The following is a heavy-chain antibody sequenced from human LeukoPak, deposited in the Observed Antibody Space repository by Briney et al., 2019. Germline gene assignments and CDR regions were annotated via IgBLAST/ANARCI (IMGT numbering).Heavy chain of an antibody. V-gene: IGHV1-69*01. CDR3: ARASVVYDWFDP. D-gene: IGHD2-8*02. J-gene: IGHJ5*02. CDR1: GGTFSSYA. CDR2: IIPIFGTA. Sequence: ASVKVSCKASGGTFSSYAISLVRQAPGQGLEWMGGIIPIFGTANYAQKFQGRVTITADESTSTAYMELSSLRSEDTAVYYCARASVVYDWFDPWGQGTLVTVSS.